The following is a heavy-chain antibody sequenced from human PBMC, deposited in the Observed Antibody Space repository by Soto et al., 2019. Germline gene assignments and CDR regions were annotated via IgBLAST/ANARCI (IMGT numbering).Heavy chain of an antibody. J-gene: IGHJ4*02. CDR3: ATMGTPVTGLYYFDY. D-gene: IGHD4-17*01. V-gene: IGHV4-30-4*01. CDR1: GGSISSGNYY. Sequence: QVQLRESGPGLVKPSQTLSLTCTVSGGSISSGNYYWSWIRQPPGKGLEWIGFISYSGTTHYSASLRSRASISVDTSKNQFSLDLSSVTAADTAVYYCATMGTPVTGLYYFDYWGQGTLVTVSS. CDR2: ISYSGTT.